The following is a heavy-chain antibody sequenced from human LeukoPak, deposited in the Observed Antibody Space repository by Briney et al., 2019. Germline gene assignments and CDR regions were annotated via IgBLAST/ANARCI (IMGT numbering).Heavy chain of an antibody. CDR3: ARGPTVTIAEPGYYFDY. J-gene: IGHJ4*02. D-gene: IGHD4-17*01. CDR1: GYTFTSYD. V-gene: IGHV1-8*01. CDR2: MNPNSGNT. Sequence: ASVKVSCKASGYTFTSYDINWVRQATGQGLEWMGWMNPNSGNTGYAQKFQGRVTMTRNTSISTAYMELSSLRSEDTAVYYCARGPTVTIAEPGYYFDYWGQGTLVTVSS.